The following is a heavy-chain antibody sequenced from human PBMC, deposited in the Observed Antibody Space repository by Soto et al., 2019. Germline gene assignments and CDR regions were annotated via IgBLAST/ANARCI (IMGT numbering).Heavy chain of an antibody. CDR3: ARDWNLDQ. V-gene: IGHV3-23*01. D-gene: IGHD1-1*01. Sequence: VQLLESGGGLVQPGGSLRLSCAASGFTFSNFPMTWVRQAPGKGLDWVSTISATTPNTYYADSVKGRFTISRDNSKNTLYLQMNSLRADDTTIYYCARDWNLDQWGQGTLV. CDR2: ISATTPNT. CDR1: GFTFSNFP. J-gene: IGHJ4*02.